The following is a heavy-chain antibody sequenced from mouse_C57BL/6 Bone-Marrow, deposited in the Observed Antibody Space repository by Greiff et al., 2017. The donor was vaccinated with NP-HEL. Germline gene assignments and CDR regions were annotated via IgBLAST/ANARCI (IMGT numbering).Heavy chain of an antibody. V-gene: IGHV1-80*01. CDR3: ARGYYGSRSWYFDV. CDR2: IYPGDGDT. J-gene: IGHJ1*03. D-gene: IGHD1-1*01. CDR1: GYAFSSYW. Sequence: VQLQQSGAELVKPGASVKISCKASGYAFSSYWMNWVKQRPGKGLEWIGQIYPGDGDTNYNGKFKGKATLTADKSSSTAYMQLSSLTSEDSAVYFCARGYYGSRSWYFDVWGTGTTVTVSS.